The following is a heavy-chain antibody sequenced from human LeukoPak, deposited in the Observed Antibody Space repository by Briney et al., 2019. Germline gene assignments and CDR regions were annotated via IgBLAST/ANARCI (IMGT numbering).Heavy chain of an antibody. D-gene: IGHD3-16*01. J-gene: IGHJ4*02. V-gene: IGHV3-66*01. CDR3: ARDAGGGQIGISVDC. Sequence: GGSLRLSCAASGFTVSSNYMSWVRQAPGKGLEWVSVIYNDGRTYYADSVKGRFTISRDNSKSTLYLEMNSLRVEDTAVYYCARDAGGGQIGISVDCWGQGTLVTVSS. CDR1: GFTVSSNY. CDR2: IYNDGRT.